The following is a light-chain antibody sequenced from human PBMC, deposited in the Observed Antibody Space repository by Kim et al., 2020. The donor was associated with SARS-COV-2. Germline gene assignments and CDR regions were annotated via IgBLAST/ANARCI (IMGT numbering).Light chain of an antibody. CDR3: QQYGSSPPYT. J-gene: IGKJ2*01. Sequence: EIVLTQSPGTLSLSPGERATLSCRASQSVSGFSYLAWYQQKPGQAPRPLIYGASNRATGIPDRFSGSGSGTDFTLTISRLEPEDFAVYYCQQYGSSPPYTFGQGTKLEI. CDR1: QSVSGFSY. V-gene: IGKV3-20*01. CDR2: GAS.